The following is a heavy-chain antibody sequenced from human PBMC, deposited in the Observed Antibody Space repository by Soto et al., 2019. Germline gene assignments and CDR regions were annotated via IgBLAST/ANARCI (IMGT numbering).Heavy chain of an antibody. CDR3: ARPPRETPYYYYMDV. CDR1: GYTFTSYD. J-gene: IGHJ6*03. CDR2: MNPNSGNT. V-gene: IGHV1-8*02. Sequence: ASVKVSCKASGYTFTSYDINWVRQATGQGLEWMGWMNPNSGNTGYAQKFQGRVTMTRNTSISTAYMELSSLRSEDTAVYYCARPPRETPYYYYMDVWGKGTTVTVSS. D-gene: IGHD2-15*01.